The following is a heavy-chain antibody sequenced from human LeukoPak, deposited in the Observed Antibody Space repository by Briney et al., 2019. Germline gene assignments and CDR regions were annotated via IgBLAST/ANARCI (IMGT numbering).Heavy chain of an antibody. V-gene: IGHV3-30-3*01. CDR2: ISYDGSNK. CDR1: GFTFSSYA. D-gene: IGHD6-13*01. J-gene: IGHJ6*02. CDR3: ARGYRASLYYGRAV. Sequence: GGSLRLSCAASGFTFSSYAMHWVRQAPGKGLEWVAVISYDGSNKYYADSVKGRFTISRDNSKNTLYLQMNSLRAEDTAVYYCARGYRASLYYGRAVGAQGPTAPAS.